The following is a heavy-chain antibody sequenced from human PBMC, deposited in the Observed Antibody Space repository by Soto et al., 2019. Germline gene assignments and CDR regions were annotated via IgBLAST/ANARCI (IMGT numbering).Heavy chain of an antibody. Sequence: GGSLRLSCAASGFSVTANSMSWVRQAPGKGLEWVSVMHSDVTTYYADSVKGRFIISRDNSKNALYLQMSNLRGEDTARYFCARQLSGSWYNSFDPWRQGTLVTVSS. J-gene: IGHJ5*02. D-gene: IGHD6-13*01. V-gene: IGHV3-53*01. CDR3: ARQLSGSWYNSFDP. CDR1: GFSVTANS. CDR2: MHSDVTT.